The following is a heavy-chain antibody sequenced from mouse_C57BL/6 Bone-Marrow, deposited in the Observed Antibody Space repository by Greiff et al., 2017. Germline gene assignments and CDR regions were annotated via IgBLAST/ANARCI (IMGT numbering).Heavy chain of an antibody. CDR3: VRQGLRWD. V-gene: IGHV10-1*01. Sequence: EVMLVESGGGLVQPKGSLKLSCAASGFSFNTYAMNWVRPAPGKGLEWVARIRSKSNNYATYYADSVKDRFTISRDDSESMLYLQMNNLKTEDTAMYYCVRQGLRWDWGQGTLVTVSA. J-gene: IGHJ3*01. CDR2: IRSKSNNYAT. CDR1: GFSFNTYA. D-gene: IGHD1-1*01.